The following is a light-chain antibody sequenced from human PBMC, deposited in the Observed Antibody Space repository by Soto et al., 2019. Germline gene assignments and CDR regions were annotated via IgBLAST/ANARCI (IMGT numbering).Light chain of an antibody. Sequence: EIGWTQSPGTLSLCPGETATVSGRAMQSVSSSYLAWYQQKPCQASRLLIYGASSKATGIPDRFSGSGSGADFTLTISRLEPEGFAVYYCQQYGSSRWTFGQGTTVEIK. CDR2: GAS. CDR1: QSVSSSY. V-gene: IGKV3-20*01. J-gene: IGKJ1*01. CDR3: QQYGSSRWT.